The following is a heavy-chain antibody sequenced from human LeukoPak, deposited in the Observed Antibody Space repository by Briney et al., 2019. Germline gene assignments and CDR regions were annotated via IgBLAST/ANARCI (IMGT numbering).Heavy chain of an antibody. D-gene: IGHD3-9*01. CDR3: ASRYYDILTGYH. V-gene: IGHV4-30-4*08. CDR2: IYYSGST. Sequence: SETLSLTXTVSGGSISSGDYYWSWIRQPPGKGLEWIGYIYYSGSTYYNPSLKSRVTISVDTSKNQFSLKLSSVTAADTAVYYCASRYYDILTGYHWGQGTLVTVSS. CDR1: GGSISSGDYY. J-gene: IGHJ5*02.